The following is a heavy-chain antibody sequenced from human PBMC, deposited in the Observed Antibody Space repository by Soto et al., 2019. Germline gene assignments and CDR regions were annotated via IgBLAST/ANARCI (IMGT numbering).Heavy chain of an antibody. V-gene: IGHV3-30*04. CDR2: ISYDGSNK. CDR1: GFTFSSYA. CDR3: ARGLISIAVAGTGAFDI. Sequence: GGSLRLSCAASGFTFSSYAMHWVRQAPGKGLEWVAVISYDGSNKYYADSVKGRFTISRDNSKNTLYLQMNSLRAKDTAVYYCARGLISIAVAGTGAFDIWGQGTMVTVAS. D-gene: IGHD6-19*01. J-gene: IGHJ3*02.